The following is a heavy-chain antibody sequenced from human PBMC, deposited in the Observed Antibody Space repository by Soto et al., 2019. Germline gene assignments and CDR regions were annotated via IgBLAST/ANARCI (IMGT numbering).Heavy chain of an antibody. CDR2: INPNSGGT. CDR3: ARGHYYGSGSYPYFDY. Sequence: ASVKVSCKASGYTFTGYYMHWVRQAPGQGLEWMGWINPNSGGTNYAQKFQGWVTMTRDTSISTAYMELSRLRSDDTAVYYCARGHYYGSGSYPYFDYWGQGTLVTVSS. D-gene: IGHD3-10*01. J-gene: IGHJ4*02. V-gene: IGHV1-2*04. CDR1: GYTFTGYY.